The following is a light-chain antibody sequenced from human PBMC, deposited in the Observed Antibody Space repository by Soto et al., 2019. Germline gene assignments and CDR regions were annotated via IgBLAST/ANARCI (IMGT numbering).Light chain of an antibody. CDR3: QQDCSSPRFT. CDR2: GAS. J-gene: IGKJ3*01. Sequence: EIVLTQSPGTLSLSPGERATLACRASQSVRSSYLAWYQQKPGQAPRLLIYGASTRATGIPDRFSGSGSGTDFNPLISRREPEDFSVYYCQQDCSSPRFTFGPGTKVDIK. V-gene: IGKV3-20*01. CDR1: QSVRSSY.